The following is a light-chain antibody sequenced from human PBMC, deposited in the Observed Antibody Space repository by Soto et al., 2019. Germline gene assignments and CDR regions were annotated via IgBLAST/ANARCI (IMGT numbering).Light chain of an antibody. CDR3: ATWDDSLSAWI. CDR1: SSNIGRNP. V-gene: IGLV1-47*02. Sequence: QSVLTQPPAESGTPGQTVSISCSGSSSNIGRNPVHWYQQLPGAAPKLLIYSNDQRPSGVPDRFVGSRSGTSASLAISRLRSEDEADYHCATWDDSLSAWIFGGGTKVTVL. J-gene: IGLJ3*02. CDR2: SND.